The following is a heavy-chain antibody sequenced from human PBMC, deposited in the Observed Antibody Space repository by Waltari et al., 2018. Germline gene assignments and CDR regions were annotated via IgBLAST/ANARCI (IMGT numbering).Heavy chain of an antibody. D-gene: IGHD6-6*01. CDR2: INSDGSST. Sequence: DVQLVESGGGLVQPGGSLRLSCATSGVILSNYWMDWVRQVPGKGLVWVSRINSDGSSTTYADSVKGRFSISRDSASSTLYLQMNSLRAEDTAVYYCVAATPSSDHWGQGTLVTVSS. J-gene: IGHJ5*02. CDR1: GVILSNYW. V-gene: IGHV3-74*01. CDR3: VAATPSSDH.